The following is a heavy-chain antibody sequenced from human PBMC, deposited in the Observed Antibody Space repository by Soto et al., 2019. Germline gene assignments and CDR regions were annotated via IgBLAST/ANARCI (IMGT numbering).Heavy chain of an antibody. J-gene: IGHJ4*02. D-gene: IGHD5-12*01. V-gene: IGHV4-59*01. CDR1: GGSISSYH. Sequence: LSLTCTVSGGSISSYHWSWVRQPPGKGLEWIGYIYYSGSTNYNPSLKSRVTISVDTSKNQFSLKLSSVTAADTAVYYCARVILGMATIDYWGQGTLVTVSS. CDR2: IYYSGST. CDR3: ARVILGMATIDY.